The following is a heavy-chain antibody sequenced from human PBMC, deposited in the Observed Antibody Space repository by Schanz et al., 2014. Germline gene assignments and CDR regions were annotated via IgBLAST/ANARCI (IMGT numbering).Heavy chain of an antibody. Sequence: VQLVQSGAEVKRPGASVRVSCKASGGTFSTYPINWLRQAPGQGLEWMGRIIPILGIANYAQNFQGRVTITADKSTSTAYMELTSLRSEDTAVYYCAGTYCSSTSCYTGYYYMDVWGKGTTVTVSS. CDR3: AGTYCSSTSCYTGYYYMDV. CDR1: GGTFSTYP. J-gene: IGHJ6*03. D-gene: IGHD2-2*02. CDR2: IIPILGIA. V-gene: IGHV1-69*09.